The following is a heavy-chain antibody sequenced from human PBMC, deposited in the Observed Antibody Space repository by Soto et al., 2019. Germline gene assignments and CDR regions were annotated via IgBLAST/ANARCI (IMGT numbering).Heavy chain of an antibody. CDR3: ARAGENYGSGTFSPPLRYYFNS. CDR1: GYTFTTHY. V-gene: IGHV1-46*01. CDR2: INPSGGRT. D-gene: IGHD3-10*01. J-gene: IGHJ4*02. Sequence: QVQLVQSGTEVKKPGASVNVSSKASGYTFTTHYMHWVRQAPGQGLEWMGIINPSGGRTTYALKFQGRVTMTSDTSTNTVYVELTSLRSEDTAIYFCARAGENYGSGTFSPPLRYYFNSWGQGTLVTVSS.